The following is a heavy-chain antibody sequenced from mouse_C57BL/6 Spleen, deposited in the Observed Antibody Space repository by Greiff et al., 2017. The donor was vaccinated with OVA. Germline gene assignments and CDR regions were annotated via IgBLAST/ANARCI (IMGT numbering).Heavy chain of an antibody. CDR2: IYPGDGDT. J-gene: IGHJ1*03. CDR3: ARFGSSRFWYFDV. Sequence: QVQLQQSGPELVKPGASVKISCKASGYAFSSSWMNWVKQRPGKGLEWIGRIYPGDGDTNYNGKFKGKATLTADKSSSTAYMQLSSLTSEDSAVYFCARFGSSRFWYFDVWGTGTTVTVSS. D-gene: IGHD1-1*01. V-gene: IGHV1-82*01. CDR1: GYAFSSSW.